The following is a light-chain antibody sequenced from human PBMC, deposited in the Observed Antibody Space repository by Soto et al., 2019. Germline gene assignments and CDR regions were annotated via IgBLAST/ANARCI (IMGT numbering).Light chain of an antibody. CDR1: QSISTW. V-gene: IGKV1-5*03. CDR3: QQYNSYSTFGPAT. J-gene: IGKJ1*01. Sequence: DIQMTQSPSTLSASVGDRVTITCRASQSISTWLAWYQQKPGKAPKLLIYSASDLESGVPSRFSGSGFGTEFTLTITSLQPYDFATYYCQQYNSYSTFGPATFGQGTKVDIK. CDR2: SAS.